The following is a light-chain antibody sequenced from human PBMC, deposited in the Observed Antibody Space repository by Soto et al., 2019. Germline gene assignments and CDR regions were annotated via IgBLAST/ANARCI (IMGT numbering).Light chain of an antibody. V-gene: IGKV3-15*01. CDR3: QQRSNWHT. CDR1: QSVSSN. J-gene: IGKJ4*01. Sequence: EIVMTQSPATLSVSPGERATLSCRASQSVSSNLAWYQQKPGQAPRLLIYGASTRATGIPARFSGSGSGTEFTLTISSLEPEDFAVYYCQQRSNWHTFGGGTKVEIK. CDR2: GAS.